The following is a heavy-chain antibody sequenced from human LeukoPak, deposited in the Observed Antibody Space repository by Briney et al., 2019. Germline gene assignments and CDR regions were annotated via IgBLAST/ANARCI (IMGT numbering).Heavy chain of an antibody. V-gene: IGHV3-74*01. CDR2: IKSDGSNT. D-gene: IGHD4-17*01. CDR1: GFTFSSYW. CDR3: ARAILTPGGATVTRYFDY. Sequence: GGSLRLSCAASGFTFSSYWMHWVRQAPGKGLVRVSRIKSDGSNTNYADSVKGRFTISRDNAKNTLYLQMNSLRAEDTAVYCCARAILTPGGATVTRYFDYWGQGTLVTVSS. J-gene: IGHJ4*02.